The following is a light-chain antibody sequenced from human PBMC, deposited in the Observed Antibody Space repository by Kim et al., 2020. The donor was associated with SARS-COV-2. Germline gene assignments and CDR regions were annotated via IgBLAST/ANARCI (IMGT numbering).Light chain of an antibody. CDR1: HGVSCN. CDR3: QKYNNWPPMYT. CDR2: GAS. J-gene: IGKJ2*01. Sequence: PGKRATRSGRASHGVSCNLACCQQKPGQAPTHLIYGASTKATGIPASFSGGGSGTEFTLTISSLQSEDFAVYYCQKYNNWPPMYTFGQGTKLEI. V-gene: IGKV3-15*01.